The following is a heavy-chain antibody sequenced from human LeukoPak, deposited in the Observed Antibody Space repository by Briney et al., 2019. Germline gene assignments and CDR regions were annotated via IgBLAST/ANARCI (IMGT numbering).Heavy chain of an antibody. CDR2: ISGRAGSA. J-gene: IGHJ4*02. CDR1: GFTFSSFA. Sequence: GESLRLSCAASGFTFSSFAMHWVRQAPGKGLEWVSGISGRAGSAYYADSVKGRFTISRDNSKNTLFLQMNTLRAEDTAVYFCAKAPNFASGNYYAFDCWGQGTLVTVSS. V-gene: IGHV3-23*01. CDR3: AKAPNFASGNYYAFDC. D-gene: IGHD3-10*01.